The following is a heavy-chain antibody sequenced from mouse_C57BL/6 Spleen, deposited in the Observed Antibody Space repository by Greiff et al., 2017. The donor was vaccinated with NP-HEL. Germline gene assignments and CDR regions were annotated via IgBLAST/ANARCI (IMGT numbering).Heavy chain of an antibody. Sequence: QVQLQQSGAELVRPGASVTLSCKASGYTFTDYEMHWVKQTPVHGLEWIGAIDPETGGTAYNQKFKGKAILTADKSSSTAYMELRSLTSEDSAVYYCTRRLGRLDYAMDYWGQGTSVTVSS. V-gene: IGHV1-15*01. CDR3: TRRLGRLDYAMDY. J-gene: IGHJ4*01. CDR1: GYTFTDYE. CDR2: IDPETGGT. D-gene: IGHD4-1*01.